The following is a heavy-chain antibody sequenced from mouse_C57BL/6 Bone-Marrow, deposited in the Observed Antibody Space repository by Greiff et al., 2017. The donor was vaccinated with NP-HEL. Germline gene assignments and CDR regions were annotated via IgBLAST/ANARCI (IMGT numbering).Heavy chain of an antibody. CDR3: ARRGYGSSWFAY. Sequence: QVQLQQSGAELARPGASVKMSCKASGYTFTSYTMHWVKQRPGPGLEWIGYINPSRGYTKYNQKFKDKATLTADKSSSTAYMQLRSLTSEDSAVYYCARRGYGSSWFAYWGQGTLVTVSA. D-gene: IGHD1-1*01. J-gene: IGHJ3*01. CDR1: GYTFTSYT. CDR2: INPSRGYT. V-gene: IGHV1-4*01.